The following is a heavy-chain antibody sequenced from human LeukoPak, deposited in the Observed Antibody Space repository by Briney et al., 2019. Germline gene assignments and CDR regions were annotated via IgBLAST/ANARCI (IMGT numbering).Heavy chain of an antibody. V-gene: IGHV3-9*03. Sequence: GGSLRLSCAASGFTFSSYAMHWVRQAPGKGLEWVSGISWNSGSIGYADSVKGRFTISRDNAKNSLYLQMNSLRAEDMALYYCAKDSGSYYFDYWGQGTLVTVSS. CDR1: GFTFSSYA. CDR3: AKDSGSYYFDY. CDR2: ISWNSGSI. D-gene: IGHD1-26*01. J-gene: IGHJ4*02.